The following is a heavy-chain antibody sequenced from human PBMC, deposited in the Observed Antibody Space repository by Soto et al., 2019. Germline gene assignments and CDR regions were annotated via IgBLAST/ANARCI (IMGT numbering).Heavy chain of an antibody. CDR1: GGTFNSYG. J-gene: IGHJ4*02. CDR3: ARVRVIGGVIPSHFGI. Sequence: SVKVSCKASGGTFNSYGISWVRQAPGQGLDWMGVIIPLYGTVNYAQKFQGRVSITADKSTSTAYMDLNSLRSDDTAVYYCARVRVIGGVIPSHFGIWGQGTQVTVSS. CDR2: IIPLYGTV. D-gene: IGHD3-16*02. V-gene: IGHV1-69*06.